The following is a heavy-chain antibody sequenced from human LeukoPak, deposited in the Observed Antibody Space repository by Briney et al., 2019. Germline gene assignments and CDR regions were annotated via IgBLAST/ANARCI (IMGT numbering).Heavy chain of an antibody. D-gene: IGHD6-13*01. CDR3: ATRWGIIAAADNFDY. J-gene: IGHJ4*02. Sequence: GASVKVSCKVSGYTLTELSMHWVRQAPGKGLEWMGGFDPEDGETIYAQKFQGRVTMTEDTSTDTAYMELSSLRSEDTAVYYCATRWGIIAAADNFDYWGQGTLVTVSS. V-gene: IGHV1-24*01. CDR2: FDPEDGET. CDR1: GYTLTELS.